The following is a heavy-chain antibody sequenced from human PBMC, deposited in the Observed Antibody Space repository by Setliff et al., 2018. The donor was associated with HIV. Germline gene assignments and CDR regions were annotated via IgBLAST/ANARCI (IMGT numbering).Heavy chain of an antibody. CDR2: ISSSSSYI. Sequence: PGGSLRLSCLASGFNFEDYGMAWVRQIPGKGLEWVSSISSSSSYIYYADSVKGRFTISRDNAKNSLYLQMNSLRAEDTAVYYCLRGDRRDYWGQGTLVTVSS. CDR1: GFNFEDYG. CDR3: LRGDRRDY. J-gene: IGHJ4*02. V-gene: IGHV3-21*06. D-gene: IGHD2-21*02.